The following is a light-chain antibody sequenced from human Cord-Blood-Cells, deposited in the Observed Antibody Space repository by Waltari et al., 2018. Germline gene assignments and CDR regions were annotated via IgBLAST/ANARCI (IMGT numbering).Light chain of an antibody. CDR2: YDS. J-gene: IGLJ1*01. CDR1: NIGSKS. CDR3: QVWDSSSDHYV. Sequence: SYVLTQPPSVSVAPGKTARITCGGNNIGSKSVHWYQQKPGQAPVLVIYYDSDRPSGIPERFSGSNSGNTATLTISRVEAVDEADYYCQVWDSSSDHYVFGTGTKVAVL. V-gene: IGLV3-21*04.